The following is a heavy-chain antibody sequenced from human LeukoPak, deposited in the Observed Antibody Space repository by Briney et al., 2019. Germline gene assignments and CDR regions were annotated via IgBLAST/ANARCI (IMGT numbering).Heavy chain of an antibody. CDR1: GFTFSSYS. J-gene: IGHJ4*02. CDR2: ISSSSSYI. D-gene: IGHD6-13*01. Sequence: GGSLRLSCAASGFTFSSYSMNWVRQAPGKGLEWVSSISSSSSYIYYADSVKGRFTISRDNAKNSLYLQMNSLRAEDTAVYYCARVGQQLALALLDYWGQGTLVTVSS. CDR3: ARVGQQLALALLDY. V-gene: IGHV3-21*01.